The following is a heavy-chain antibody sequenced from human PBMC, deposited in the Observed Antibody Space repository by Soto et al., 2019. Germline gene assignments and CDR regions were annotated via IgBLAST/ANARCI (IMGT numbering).Heavy chain of an antibody. V-gene: IGHV4-59*01. CDR3: ARGRSIAAWDFDY. Sequence: QVQLQESGPGLVKPSETLSLTCTVSGGSISSYYWSWIRQPPGKGLEWIGYIYYSGSTNYNPSLKSRVTISVDTSKNQFSLTLSSVTAADTAVYYCARGRSIAAWDFDYWGQGTLVTVSS. CDR2: IYYSGST. J-gene: IGHJ4*02. D-gene: IGHD6-6*01. CDR1: GGSISSYY.